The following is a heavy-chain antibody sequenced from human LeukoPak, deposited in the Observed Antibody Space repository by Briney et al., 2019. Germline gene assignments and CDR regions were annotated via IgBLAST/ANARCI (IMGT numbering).Heavy chain of an antibody. J-gene: IGHJ3*02. CDR3: ARSDGYGLVDI. D-gene: IGHD3-10*01. CDR1: GYSISSGYY. V-gene: IGHV4-38-2*02. Sequence: SETLSLTCTVSGYSISSGYYWGWIRQPPGKGLEWIGSIYHSGSTYYNPSLKSRVTISVDTSKNQFSLKLSSVTAADTAVYYCARSDGYGLVDIWGQGTMVTVSS. CDR2: IYHSGST.